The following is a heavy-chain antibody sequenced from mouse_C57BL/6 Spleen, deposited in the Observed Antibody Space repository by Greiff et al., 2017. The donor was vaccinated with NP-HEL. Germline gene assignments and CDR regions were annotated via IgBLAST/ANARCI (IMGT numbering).Heavy chain of an antibody. J-gene: IGHJ2*01. CDR1: GYTFTSYW. D-gene: IGHD2-4*01. Sequence: QVQLQQPGAELVMPGASVKLSCKASGYTFTSYWMHWVKQRPGQGLEWIGEIDPSDSYTNYNQQFKGKSTLTVDKSSSTAYMQLSSLPSEDSAVYYCATIRGVYFDYWGQGTTLTVSS. V-gene: IGHV1-69*01. CDR3: ATIRGVYFDY. CDR2: IDPSDSYT.